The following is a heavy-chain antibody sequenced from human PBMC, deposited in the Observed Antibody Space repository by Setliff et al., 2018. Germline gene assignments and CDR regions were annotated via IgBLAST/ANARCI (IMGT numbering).Heavy chain of an antibody. CDR2: ISYDGFKI. J-gene: IGHJ1*01. V-gene: IGHV3-30*03. D-gene: IGHD6-19*01. CDR3: AREGSIGWSQYFPH. CDR1: GFTLRNSG. Sequence: PGGSLRLSCAASGFTLRNSGMHWVRQAPGRGLEWVTFISYDGFKIYYAESVKGRFTISRDISTNTLFLEIDSLRSEDTGLYYCAREGSIGWSQYFPHWGQGTPVTVSS.